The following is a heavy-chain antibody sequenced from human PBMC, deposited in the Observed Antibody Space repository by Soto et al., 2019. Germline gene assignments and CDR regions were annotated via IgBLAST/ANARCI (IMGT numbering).Heavy chain of an antibody. V-gene: IGHV3-23*01. D-gene: IGHD3-16*01. CDR3: GGLGVVETGGPKYFHH. CDR1: GFTFNSYA. J-gene: IGHJ1*01. Sequence: EVQLLESGGGLEQPGGSLRVSCAASGFTFNSYAMSWVRQAPGKGLEWVASISGSGGTTYYADSVKGRFTISRENSKNTVYLEMGSLRVEDTAVYYCGGLGVVETGGPKYFHHWGQGTLVTVSS. CDR2: ISGSGGTT.